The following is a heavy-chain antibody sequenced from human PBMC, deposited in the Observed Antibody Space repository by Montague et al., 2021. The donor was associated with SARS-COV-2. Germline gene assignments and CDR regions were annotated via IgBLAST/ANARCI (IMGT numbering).Heavy chain of an antibody. CDR1: GFTFSDYY. V-gene: IGHV3-11*01. D-gene: IGHD3-10*01. Sequence: SLRLSCAASGFTFSDYYMSWIRQAPGKGLEWLSYIAISGTTIYYADSVKARVTISRDDAENSLYLQMNSLRAEDTAVYYCARGRSSYYVPYYYYYAMDVWGQGTTVTVSS. J-gene: IGHJ6*02. CDR3: ARGRSSYYVPYYYYYAMDV. CDR2: IAISGTTI.